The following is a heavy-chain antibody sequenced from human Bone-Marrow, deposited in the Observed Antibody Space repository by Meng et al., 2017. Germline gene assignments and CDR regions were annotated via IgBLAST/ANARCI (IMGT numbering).Heavy chain of an antibody. CDR1: GFTVSSNY. CDR2: IYSGGST. CDR3: ARMMTTVTTYGEYYYYGMDV. V-gene: IGHV3-53*01. D-gene: IGHD4-17*01. Sequence: GESLKISCAASGFTVSSNYMSWVRQAPGKVLEWVSVIYSGGSTYYADSVKGRFTISRDNSKNTLYLQMNSLRAEDTAVYYCARMMTTVTTYGEYYYYGMDVWGQGTTVTVSS. J-gene: IGHJ6*02.